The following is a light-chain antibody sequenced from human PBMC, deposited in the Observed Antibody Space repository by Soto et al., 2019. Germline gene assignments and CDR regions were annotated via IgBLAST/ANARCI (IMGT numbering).Light chain of an antibody. CDR3: QQYNDWWT. Sequence: EIVLTHSPATLSSFPCDRVTLSFRASQYINTRLAWYQHRPGQAPRLLIYGASSRATGIPDRFSGSGSGTDFTLTISRLEPEDFAVYYCQQYNDWWTFGQGTKVDIK. CDR2: GAS. CDR1: QYINTR. J-gene: IGKJ1*01. V-gene: IGKV3-20*01.